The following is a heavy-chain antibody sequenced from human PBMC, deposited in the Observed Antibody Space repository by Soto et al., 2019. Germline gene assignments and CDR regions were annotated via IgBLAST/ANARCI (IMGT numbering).Heavy chain of an antibody. V-gene: IGHV3-15*01. D-gene: IGHD2-15*01. Sequence: EVQLVESGGGLVKPGGSLRLSCAASGFTFTNGWMSWVRQAPGKGLEWVGRFKSRVAGGTTDYSAPVQGRFTMSRDDSKNTVHLQMNSLKTEDTAVYYCTTDSTQTFCDGGPCYSVLTKIHDSWAQGTLVTVSS. CDR2: FKSRVAGGTT. J-gene: IGHJ4*02. CDR3: TTDSTQTFCDGGPCYSVLTKIHDS. CDR1: GFTFTNGW.